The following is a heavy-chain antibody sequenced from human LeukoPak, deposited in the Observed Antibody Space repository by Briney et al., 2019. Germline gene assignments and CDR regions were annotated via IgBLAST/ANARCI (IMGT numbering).Heavy chain of an antibody. CDR3: AKDHETYSGTNAFDI. Sequence: PGGSLRLSCAASGFTFSSYSMNWVRQAPGKGLEWVSAISGSGGSTYYADSVKGRFTISRDNSKNTLYLQMSSLRAEDTAVYYCAKDHETYSGTNAFDIWGQGTMVTVSS. CDR2: ISGSGGST. D-gene: IGHD1-26*01. V-gene: IGHV3-23*01. J-gene: IGHJ3*02. CDR1: GFTFSSYS.